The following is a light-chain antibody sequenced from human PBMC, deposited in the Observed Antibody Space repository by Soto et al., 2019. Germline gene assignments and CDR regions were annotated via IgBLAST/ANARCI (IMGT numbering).Light chain of an antibody. V-gene: IGKV3-20*01. CDR2: GAS. CDR3: QQYGASPFT. CDR1: RHVYINA. Sequence: VVLTQSPATLSLSPGDRATLSCRVSRHVYINALGWYQQKPGRTPTLLIYGASTRATDIPDRFSATGSGTDFSLTISGVEPEDSAVYYCQQYGASPFTFGPGTRLEI. J-gene: IGKJ3*01.